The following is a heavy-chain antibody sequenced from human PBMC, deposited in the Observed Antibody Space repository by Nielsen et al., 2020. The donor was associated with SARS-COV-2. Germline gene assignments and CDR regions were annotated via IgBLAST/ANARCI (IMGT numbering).Heavy chain of an antibody. D-gene: IGHD3-10*01. V-gene: IGHV3-64*01. CDR2: VSSNGDDT. J-gene: IGHJ4*02. Sequence: GESLKISCVASGFTFRNYAMHWVRQAPGKGLESVSAVSSNGDDTYYANSVKGRFTISRDNAKNSLYLQMNSLRAEDTAVYYCARDLYYYGPLDYWGQGTLVTVSS. CDR1: GFTFRNYA. CDR3: ARDLYYYGPLDY.